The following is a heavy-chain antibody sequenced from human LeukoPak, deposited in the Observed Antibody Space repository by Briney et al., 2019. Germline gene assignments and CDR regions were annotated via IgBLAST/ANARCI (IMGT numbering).Heavy chain of an antibody. V-gene: IGHV1-69*13. D-gene: IGHD3-10*01. CDR1: GGTFSSYA. CDR3: ARGRWTDVARGSYYFDY. CDR2: IIPIFGTA. Sequence: SVKVSCKASGGTFSSYAISWVRQAPEQGLEWMGGIIPIFGTANYAQKFQGRVTITADESTSTAYMELSSLRSEDTAVYYCARGRWTDVARGSYYFDYWGQGTLVSVSS. J-gene: IGHJ4*02.